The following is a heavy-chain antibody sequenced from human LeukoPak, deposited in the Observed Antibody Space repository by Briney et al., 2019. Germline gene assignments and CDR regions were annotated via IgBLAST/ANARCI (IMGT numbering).Heavy chain of an antibody. V-gene: IGHV3-48*04. J-gene: IGHJ4*02. CDR1: GFTFSSYA. CDR2: ISPDGSAI. D-gene: IGHD2-21*02. CDR3: ARAYSDFYYYFDS. Sequence: GGSLRLSCAASGFTFSSYAMSWVRQAPGKGLEWVSYISPDGSAIYSAHSVKGRFTISRDNDKNSLYLQMNSLRAEDTAVYYCARAYSDFYYYFDSWGQGSLVTVSS.